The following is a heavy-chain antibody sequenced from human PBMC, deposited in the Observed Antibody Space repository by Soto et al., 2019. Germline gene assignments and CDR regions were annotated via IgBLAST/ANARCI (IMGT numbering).Heavy chain of an antibody. CDR1: GYTFTSYD. J-gene: IGHJ6*03. Sequence: ASVKVSCKASGYTFTSYDINWVRQATGQGLEWMGWMNPNSGNTGYAQKFQGRVTMTRNTSISTAYMELSSLRSEDTAVYYCARGECSSTSCYVGTIPASGSYMDVWGKGTTVTVSS. CDR2: MNPNSGNT. V-gene: IGHV1-8*01. D-gene: IGHD2-2*01. CDR3: ARGECSSTSCYVGTIPASGSYMDV.